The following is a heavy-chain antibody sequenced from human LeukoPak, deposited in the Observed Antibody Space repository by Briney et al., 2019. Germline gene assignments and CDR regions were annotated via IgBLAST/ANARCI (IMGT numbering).Heavy chain of an antibody. CDR2: INPSGGST. D-gene: IGHD6-19*01. CDR1: GYTFTSYY. V-gene: IGHV1-46*01. Sequence: ASVKVSCKASGYTFTSYYMHWVRQAPGQGLEWMGIINPSGGSTSYAQKFQGRVTMTRDTSTSTVYMELSSLRSEDTAAYYCARVESSGWLVDYWGQGTLVTVSS. CDR3: ARVESSGWLVDY. J-gene: IGHJ4*02.